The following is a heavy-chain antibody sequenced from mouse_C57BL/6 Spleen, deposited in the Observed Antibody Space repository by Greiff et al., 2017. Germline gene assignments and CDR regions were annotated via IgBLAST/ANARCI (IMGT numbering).Heavy chain of an antibody. Sequence: VQLQQSGPELVKPGASVKISCKASGYAFSSSWMNWVKQRPGKGLEWIGRIYPGDGDPNYNGKFKGKATLTADKSSSTAYMQLSSLTSEDSAVYFCARSDYDYDGGYAMDYWGQGTSVTVSS. CDR3: ARSDYDYDGGYAMDY. J-gene: IGHJ4*01. V-gene: IGHV1-82*01. D-gene: IGHD2-4*01. CDR1: GYAFSSSW. CDR2: IYPGDGDP.